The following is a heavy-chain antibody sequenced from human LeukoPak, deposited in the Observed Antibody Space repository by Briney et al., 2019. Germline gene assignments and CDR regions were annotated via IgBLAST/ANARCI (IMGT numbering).Heavy chain of an antibody. CDR2: INHSGNT. CDR3: AGSSWIHYYYYGMDV. J-gene: IGHJ6*02. D-gene: IGHD6-13*01. CDR1: GGSFSGYY. Sequence: SETLSLTCAVYGGSFSGYYWSWIRQPPGKGLEWIGEINHSGNTNYNPSLKSRVTISVDTSKNQFSLKLSSVTAADTAVYYCAGSSWIHYYYYGMDVWGQGTTVTVSS. V-gene: IGHV4-34*01.